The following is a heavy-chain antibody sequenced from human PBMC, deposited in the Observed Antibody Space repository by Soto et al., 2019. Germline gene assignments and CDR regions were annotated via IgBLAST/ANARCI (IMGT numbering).Heavy chain of an antibody. Sequence: LRLSCAASGFTFSSYAMSWVRQAPGKGLEWVSAISGSGGSTYYADSVKGRFTISRDNSKNTLYLQMNSLRAEDTAVYYCASGYCSSTSCYLGYYGMDVWGQGTTVTVSS. CDR1: GFTFSSYA. V-gene: IGHV3-23*01. CDR3: ASGYCSSTSCYLGYYGMDV. D-gene: IGHD2-2*01. J-gene: IGHJ6*02. CDR2: ISGSGGST.